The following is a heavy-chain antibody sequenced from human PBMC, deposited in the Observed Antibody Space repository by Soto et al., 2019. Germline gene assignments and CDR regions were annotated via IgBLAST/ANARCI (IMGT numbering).Heavy chain of an antibody. CDR1: GSSISPYY. Sequence: QVQLQESGPRLVKPSETLSLTCSVSGSSISPYYWTWLRQAPGKGLEWIGYLFYRGTATYNPALKSRVTISLDTSKKHVSMRLSSVTAADTAVYYCAREKDRILGGYAFGYWGPGTTVTVSS. CDR2: LFYRGTA. V-gene: IGHV4-59*01. CDR3: AREKDRILGGYAFGY. D-gene: IGHD1-26*01. J-gene: IGHJ3*01.